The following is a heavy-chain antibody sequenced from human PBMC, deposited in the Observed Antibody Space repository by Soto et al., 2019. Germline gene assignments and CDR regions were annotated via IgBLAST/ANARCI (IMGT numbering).Heavy chain of an antibody. CDR1: GYTFTDYY. Sequence: QVQLVQSGAEVKKPGASVKVSCKASGYTFTDYYLHWVRQAPGQGLEWMGWINPNSGGTHYAQKFQGWVTLTRDTSITTADMEPNRLTSDDTAVYYCARDWGHYYGSGSFPSPHPSDIWGQGTLVTVSS. J-gene: IGHJ4*02. D-gene: IGHD3-10*01. CDR3: ARDWGHYYGSGSFPSPHPSDI. CDR2: INPNSGGT. V-gene: IGHV1-2*04.